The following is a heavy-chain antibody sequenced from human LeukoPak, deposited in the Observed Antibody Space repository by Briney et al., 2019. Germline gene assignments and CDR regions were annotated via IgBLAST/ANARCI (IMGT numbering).Heavy chain of an antibody. CDR1: GGSISSSSYY. CDR3: ARQGPGIAAAGTRHFDY. Sequence: SETLSLTCTVSGGSISSSSYYWDWIRQPPGKGLEWIGSIYYSGSTNYNPSLKSRVTISVDTSKNQFSLKLSSVTAADTAVYYCARQGPGIAAAGTRHFDYWGQGTLVTVSS. D-gene: IGHD6-13*01. J-gene: IGHJ4*02. V-gene: IGHV4-39*01. CDR2: IYYSGST.